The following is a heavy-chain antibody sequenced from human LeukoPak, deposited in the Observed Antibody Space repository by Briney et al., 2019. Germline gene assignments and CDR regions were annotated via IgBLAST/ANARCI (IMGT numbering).Heavy chain of an antibody. CDR1: GYTFTSYG. V-gene: IGHV1-46*01. CDR3: ARGGTSGYDY. D-gene: IGHD3-22*01. CDR2: INPSGGSA. Sequence: ASVKVSCKASGYTFTSYGISWVRQAPGQGLEWMGIINPSGGSASYAQKFQGRVTMTRDTSTTTVYMELSSLRSEDTALYYCARGGTSGYDYWGQGTLVTVSS. J-gene: IGHJ4*02.